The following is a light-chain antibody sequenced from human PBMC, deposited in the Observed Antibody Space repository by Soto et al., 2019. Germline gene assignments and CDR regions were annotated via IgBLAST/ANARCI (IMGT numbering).Light chain of an antibody. Sequence: QSALTQPASVSGSPGQSITISCTGTSNDVGVYDYVSWYQQHPGKAPKLMIYEVSKRPSGVSNRFSGSKSGNTASLTISGLQAEDEADYYCCSYTSTSTYVFGSGTKLTVL. CDR3: CSYTSTSTYV. V-gene: IGLV2-14*01. CDR2: EVS. CDR1: SNDVGVYDY. J-gene: IGLJ1*01.